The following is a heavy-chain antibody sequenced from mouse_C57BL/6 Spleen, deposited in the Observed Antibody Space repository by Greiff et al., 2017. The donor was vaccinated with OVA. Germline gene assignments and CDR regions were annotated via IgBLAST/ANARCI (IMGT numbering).Heavy chain of an antibody. V-gene: IGHV1-55*01. CDR2: IYPGSGST. J-gene: IGHJ2*01. CDR3: ARQLRLRYCDY. Sequence: VQLQQSGAELVKPGASVKISCKASGYTFTSYWITWVKQRPGQGLEWIGDIYPGSGSTNYNEKFKSKATLTVDKSSSTAYMQLSSLTSEDSAVYYCARQLRLRYCDYWGKGTTLTVSS. D-gene: IGHD3-2*02. CDR1: GYTFTSYW.